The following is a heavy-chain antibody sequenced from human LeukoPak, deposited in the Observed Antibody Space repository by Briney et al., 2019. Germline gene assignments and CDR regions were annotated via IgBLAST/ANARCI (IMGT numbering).Heavy chain of an antibody. Sequence: SETLSLTCTVSGDSVTRNYWSWIRQPPGKGLEWVGYVYNSGSTSYNPSIRSRVTISLDTSKNQFSLRLTSVTAADTAVYFCARAKPNWNPPDYWGRRTLVTVSS. CDR1: GDSVTRNY. J-gene: IGHJ4*02. CDR3: ARAKPNWNPPDY. V-gene: IGHV4-59*08. D-gene: IGHD1-1*01. CDR2: VYNSGST.